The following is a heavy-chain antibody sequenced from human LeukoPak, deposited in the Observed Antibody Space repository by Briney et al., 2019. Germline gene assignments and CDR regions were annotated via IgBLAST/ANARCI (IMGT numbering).Heavy chain of an antibody. Sequence: ASVKVSCKVSGYTLTELSMHWVRQAPGIGLEWMGGFDPEDGETIYAQKFQGRVTMTEDTSTDTAYMELSSLRSEDTAVYYCATERRPPGHRVRGVIITPKYYYGMDVWGQGTTVTVSS. V-gene: IGHV1-24*01. D-gene: IGHD3-10*01. CDR3: ATERRPPGHRVRGVIITPKYYYGMDV. J-gene: IGHJ6*02. CDR2: FDPEDGET. CDR1: GYTLTELS.